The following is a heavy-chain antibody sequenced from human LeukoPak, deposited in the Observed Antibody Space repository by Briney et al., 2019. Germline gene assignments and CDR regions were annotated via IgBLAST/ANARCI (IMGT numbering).Heavy chain of an antibody. CDR3: ARWGDL. J-gene: IGHJ4*02. CDR2: IYYSGST. V-gene: IGHV4-59*01. D-gene: IGHD3-3*01. Sequence: PSETLSLTCTVSGGSISSYYCSWIRQPPGKGLEWIGYIYYSGSTNYNPSLKSRVTISVDTSKNQFSLKLRSVTAADTAVYFCARWGDLWGQGTLVTVSS. CDR1: GGSISSYY.